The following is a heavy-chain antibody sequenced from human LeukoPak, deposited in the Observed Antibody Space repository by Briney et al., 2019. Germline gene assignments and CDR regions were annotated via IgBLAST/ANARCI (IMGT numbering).Heavy chain of an antibody. CDR3: ARAPSEWLRVDNWFDP. J-gene: IGHJ5*02. D-gene: IGHD5-12*01. V-gene: IGHV1-69*13. Sequence: SVKVSCKASGGTFSSYAISWVRQPPGQGLEWMGGITPIFGRANYAQTFQGRVTITADESTSTAYMKLSSLRSEDTAVYYCARAPSEWLRVDNWFDPWGQGTLVTVSS. CDR1: GGTFSSYA. CDR2: ITPIFGRA.